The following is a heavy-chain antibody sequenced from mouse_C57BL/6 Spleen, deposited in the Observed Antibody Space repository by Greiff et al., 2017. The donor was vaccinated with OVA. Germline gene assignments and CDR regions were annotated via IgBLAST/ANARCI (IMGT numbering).Heavy chain of an antibody. CDR3: ARSREFITTVVATNYFDY. V-gene: IGHV1-52*01. J-gene: IGHJ2*01. Sequence: VKLQQPGAELVRPGSSVKLSCKASGYTFTSYWMHWVKQRPIQGLEWIGNIDPSDSETHYNQKFKDKATLTVDKSSSTAYMQLSSLTSEDSAVYYCARSREFITTVVATNYFDYWGQGTTLTVSS. CDR2: IDPSDSET. CDR1: GYTFTSYW. D-gene: IGHD1-1*01.